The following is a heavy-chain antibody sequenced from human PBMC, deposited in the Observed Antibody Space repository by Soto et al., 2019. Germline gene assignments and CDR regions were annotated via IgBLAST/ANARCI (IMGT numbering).Heavy chain of an antibody. CDR2: IYHSGST. J-gene: IGHJ6*02. Sequence: QVQLQESGPGLVKPSGTLSLTCAVSGGSISSSNWWSWVRQPPGKGLEWIGEIYHSGSTNYNPSPTSRVTISVDKSKHQLSLKLSSVTAADTAVYYCARQTQQLVRRGMDVWGQGTTVTVSS. D-gene: IGHD6-13*01. CDR3: ARQTQQLVRRGMDV. CDR1: GGSISSSNW. V-gene: IGHV4-4*02.